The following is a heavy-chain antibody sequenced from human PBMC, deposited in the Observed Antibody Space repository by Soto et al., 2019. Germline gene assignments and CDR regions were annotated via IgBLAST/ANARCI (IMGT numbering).Heavy chain of an antibody. V-gene: IGHV1-69*13. D-gene: IGHD2-15*01. CDR1: GGTFSSYA. Sequence: SVKVSCKASGGTFSSYAISWVRQAPGQGLEWMGGIIPIFGTANYAQKFQGRVTITADESTSTAYMELSSLRSEDTAVYYCASGRYCSGGSCSPEYYFDYWGQGTLVTVSS. CDR2: IIPIFGTA. CDR3: ASGRYCSGGSCSPEYYFDY. J-gene: IGHJ4*02.